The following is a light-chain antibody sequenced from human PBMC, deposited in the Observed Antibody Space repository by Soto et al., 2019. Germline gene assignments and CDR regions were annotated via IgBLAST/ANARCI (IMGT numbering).Light chain of an antibody. CDR1: QSVNSK. CDR3: QQYDNWPFT. CDR2: HAS. V-gene: IGKV3D-15*01. Sequence: EIVMTQSPATLSLSPGERATLSCRASQSVNSKLAWYQQKPGQSPRLVIYHASTRATGIPARFSGSGSGTEFTLTISSLQSEDFAVYYCQQYDNWPFTFGPGTKVDIK. J-gene: IGKJ3*01.